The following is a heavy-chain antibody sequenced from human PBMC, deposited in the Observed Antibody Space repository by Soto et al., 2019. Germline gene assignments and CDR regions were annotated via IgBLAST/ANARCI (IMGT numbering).Heavy chain of an antibody. J-gene: IGHJ4*02. CDR2: IFYSGGT. V-gene: IGHV4-59*01. D-gene: IGHD3-22*01. CDR1: GGSLITYY. CDR3: ARFYYDGSRYHSALDH. Sequence: SETLSLTCTVSGGSLITYYWSWIRQPPGKGLEWIGYIFYSGGTNYNPSLNSRVTISADTSKNQFSLKLSSVTAADTALFYCARFYYDGSRYHSALDHWGQGILVTVSS.